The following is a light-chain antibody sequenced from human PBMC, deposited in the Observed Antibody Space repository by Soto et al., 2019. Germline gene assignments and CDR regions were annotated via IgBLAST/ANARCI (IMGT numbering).Light chain of an antibody. CDR2: AAS. J-gene: IGKJ1*01. CDR1: QTISTY. Sequence: DIQMTQSPSTLSASIGDRVTITCRASQTISTYLNWYQQKLGKAPTLLIYAASSLQSGVPSRFSGGGSGTDFTLTISSLQPEDFATYFCQQFYSSPRTFGQGTKVEIK. CDR3: QQFYSSPRT. V-gene: IGKV1-39*01.